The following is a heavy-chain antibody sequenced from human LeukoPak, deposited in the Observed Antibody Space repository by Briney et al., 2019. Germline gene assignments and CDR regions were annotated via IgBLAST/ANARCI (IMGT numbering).Heavy chain of an antibody. D-gene: IGHD6-13*01. V-gene: IGHV4-4*02. J-gene: IGHJ4*02. CDR2: IHHSGSA. CDR1: GASINSNYW. CDR3: ARQTPRYSSSWPDY. Sequence: SGTLSLTCAVSGASINSNYWWSWVRQPPGKGLEFIAEIHHSGSANYNPSLRSRVTISVDTSKNQFSLKLSSVTAADTAVYYCARQTPRYSSSWPDYWGQGTLVTVSS.